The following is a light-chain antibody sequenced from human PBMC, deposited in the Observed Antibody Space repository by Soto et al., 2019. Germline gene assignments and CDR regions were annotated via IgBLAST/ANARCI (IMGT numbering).Light chain of an antibody. CDR2: AAS. CDR1: RDVGSD. Sequence: QMTQSPSSLSASVGEKIIITCRASRDVGSDVSWYQQKPGQAPKLLIYAASNLYTGVPSRFSGSRSGTEFNLTISRLQTEDFASYYCLQDYGDSWTFGQGTKVDIK. V-gene: IGKV1-6*01. J-gene: IGKJ1*01. CDR3: LQDYGDSWT.